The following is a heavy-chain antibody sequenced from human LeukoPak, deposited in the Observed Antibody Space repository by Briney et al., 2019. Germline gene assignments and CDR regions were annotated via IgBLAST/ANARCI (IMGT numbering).Heavy chain of an antibody. D-gene: IGHD2-15*01. CDR3: ARQLKGYCSGGSCFSGFDS. Sequence: SETLSLTCTVSGGSISSSNYYWGWIRQPPGKGLEWIGSIYYSGSTYYNPPLKSRVTISVDTSKTQFSLKVNSVTAADTAVYFCARQLKGYCSGGSCFSGFDSWGQGAQVTVSS. CDR1: GGSISSSNYY. CDR2: IYYSGST. J-gene: IGHJ4*02. V-gene: IGHV4-39*01.